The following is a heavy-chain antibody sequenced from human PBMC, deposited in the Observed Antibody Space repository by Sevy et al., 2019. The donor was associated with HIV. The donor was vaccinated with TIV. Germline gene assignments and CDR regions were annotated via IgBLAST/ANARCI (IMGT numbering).Heavy chain of an antibody. CDR1: GFTFGSYG. J-gene: IGHJ4*02. V-gene: IGHV3-30*02. CDR3: ARVFSSYYFDY. CDR2: ISYDRSDK. Sequence: GGSLRLSCAASGFTFGSYGMHWVRQAPGKGLEWVAYISYDRSDKNYGDSVKDWLTISRDNSKNTVYLQMNSLRAEDTAMYYCARVFSSYYFDYWGQGTLVTVSS.